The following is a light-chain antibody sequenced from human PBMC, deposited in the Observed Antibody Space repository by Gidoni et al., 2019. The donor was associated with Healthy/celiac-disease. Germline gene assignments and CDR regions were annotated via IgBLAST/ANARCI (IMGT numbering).Light chain of an antibody. CDR3: QHSYSTPPLT. CDR2: AAS. CDR1: QSISSY. Sequence: DIQMTQSPSSLSASVGDRVTITFRESQSISSYLDWYQQIPVKAPKLMIYAASSLQSGVPSRFSVSGYGTDFTITLSRLQPEDFATYYCQHSYSTPPLTFGGGTKVEIK. V-gene: IGKV1-39*01. J-gene: IGKJ4*01.